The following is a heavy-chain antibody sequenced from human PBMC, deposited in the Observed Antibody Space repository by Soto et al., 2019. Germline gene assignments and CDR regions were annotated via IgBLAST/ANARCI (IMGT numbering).Heavy chain of an antibody. J-gene: IGHJ4*02. V-gene: IGHV1-69*13. CDR3: ARGGWKDEKDNDARVENYFDY. CDR1: GGGNLRDYR. CDR2: IIPKLGSA. Sequence: VASVKVSCKASGGGNLRDYRTTWVRRAPGQGLEWMGGIIPKLGSANYAQNFQGRVTMTADESTNTVYMELRSLRSDDTAVYYCARGGWKDEKDNDARVENYFDYWGQGTLVTVSS. D-gene: IGHD1-1*01.